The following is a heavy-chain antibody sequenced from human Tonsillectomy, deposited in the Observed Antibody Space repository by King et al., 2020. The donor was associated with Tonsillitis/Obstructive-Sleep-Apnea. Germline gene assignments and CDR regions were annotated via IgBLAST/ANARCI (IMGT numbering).Heavy chain of an antibody. V-gene: IGHV7-4-1*02. D-gene: IGHD1-26*01. Sequence: QLVQSGSELKRPGASVKVSCKASGYIFNSYPMNWVRQAPGQGLEWMGWISTNTGNPTYAQGFTGRFVFSLDTSVSTAYLQISSLKAEDTAFYYCARERGIQGIGRFDPWGQGTLVTVSS. J-gene: IGHJ5*02. CDR3: ARERGIQGIGRFDP. CDR2: ISTNTGNP. CDR1: GYIFNSYP.